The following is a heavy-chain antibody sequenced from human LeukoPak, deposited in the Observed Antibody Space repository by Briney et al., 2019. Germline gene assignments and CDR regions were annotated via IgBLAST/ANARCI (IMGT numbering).Heavy chain of an antibody. CDR2: IYHSGST. CDR1: GYSISSTYY. CDR3: ARGGWGHYYYYMDV. D-gene: IGHD6-19*01. V-gene: IGHV4-38-2*02. Sequence: PSETLSLTCTVSGYSISSTYYWGWIRQPPGKGLEWIGSIYHSGSTYYNPSLKSRVTISVDTSKNQFSLKLSSVTAADTAVYYCARGGWGHYYYYMDVWGKGTTVTISS. J-gene: IGHJ6*03.